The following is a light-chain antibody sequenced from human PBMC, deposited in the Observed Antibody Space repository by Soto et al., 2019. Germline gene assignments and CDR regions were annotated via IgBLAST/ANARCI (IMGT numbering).Light chain of an antibody. CDR1: QGIRND. J-gene: IGKJ4*01. CDR3: LQDYNYPLT. V-gene: IGKV1-6*01. Sequence: AIQMTQSRSSLFASVGDRVTITCRASQGIRNDLGWYQQKPGKAPKLLIYAASSLQSGVPSRFSGSGSGTDFTLTISSLQPEDFATYYCLQDYNYPLTFGGGTKVDI. CDR2: AAS.